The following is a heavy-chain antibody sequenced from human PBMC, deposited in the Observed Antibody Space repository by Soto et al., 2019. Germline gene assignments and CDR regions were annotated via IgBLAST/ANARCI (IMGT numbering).Heavy chain of an antibody. Sequence: QITLKESGPPLVKPTQTLTLTCTFSGFSLSTSGVGVGWIRQPPGKALEWLALIYWNDDKRYRPSLKCRLTITKDTSNNHVVLTMTNMDPVDTATYYCAHRTYYYDSSGYDSWGFDYWGQGTMVTVSS. V-gene: IGHV2-5*01. J-gene: IGHJ4*02. CDR1: GFSLSTSGVG. CDR2: IYWNDDK. CDR3: AHRTYYYDSSGYDSWGFDY. D-gene: IGHD3-22*01.